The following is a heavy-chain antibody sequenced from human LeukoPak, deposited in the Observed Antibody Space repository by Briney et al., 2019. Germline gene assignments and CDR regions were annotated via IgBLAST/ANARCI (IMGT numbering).Heavy chain of an antibody. CDR2: IIPILDIA. CDR3: ARDGPGDAFDI. J-gene: IGHJ3*02. D-gene: IGHD3-10*01. Sequence: SVKVSCKASGGTFSSYTISWVRQAPGQGLEWMGRIIPILDIANYAQKFQGRVTITADKSTSTAYMELSSLRSEDTAVYYCARDGPGDAFDIWGQGTMVTVSS. V-gene: IGHV1-69*04. CDR1: GGTFSSYT.